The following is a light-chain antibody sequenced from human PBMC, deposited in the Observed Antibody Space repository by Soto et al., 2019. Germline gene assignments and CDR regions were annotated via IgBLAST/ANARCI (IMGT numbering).Light chain of an antibody. J-gene: IGKJ5*01. V-gene: IGKV3-11*01. CDR3: QQRSNWPIT. Sequence: EIVLTQSPATLSLSPGERATLSCRASQSVSSYLAWYQQKPGQAPRLLIYDASNRATGIPARFSGSGSRTDFTLTISSLEPEDFAVYYCQQRSNWPITFGQGTRLAIK. CDR1: QSVSSY. CDR2: DAS.